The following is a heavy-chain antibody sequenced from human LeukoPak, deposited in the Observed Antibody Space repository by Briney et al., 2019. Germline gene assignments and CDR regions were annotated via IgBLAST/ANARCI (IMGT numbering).Heavy chain of an antibody. Sequence: GGSLRLSYAASGFTLSSYAMHWVRQAPGKGLEWVAVISFDGSNKYQAESVRGRFTISRDNSKNTLYLQMNSLRAEDTAVYYCARDLPSSGWNIFDYWGQGTLVTVSS. CDR1: GFTLSSYA. V-gene: IGHV3-30-3*01. CDR3: ARDLPSSGWNIFDY. CDR2: ISFDGSNK. J-gene: IGHJ4*02. D-gene: IGHD6-19*01.